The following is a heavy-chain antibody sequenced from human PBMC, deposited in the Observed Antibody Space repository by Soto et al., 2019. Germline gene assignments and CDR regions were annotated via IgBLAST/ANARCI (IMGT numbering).Heavy chain of an antibody. Sequence: QITLKESGPTLVKPTQTLTLTCSFSGFSLSTTGVGVGWIRQSPGKALEWLAIIYWDNDKRYSPSLKSRVTITKDTSKNQVVLTVTNMDPVYTGTYYCARSLWFGELHWGQGALVTFSS. CDR1: GFSLSTTGVG. V-gene: IGHV2-5*02. CDR3: ARSLWFGELH. D-gene: IGHD3-10*01. CDR2: IYWDNDK. J-gene: IGHJ4*02.